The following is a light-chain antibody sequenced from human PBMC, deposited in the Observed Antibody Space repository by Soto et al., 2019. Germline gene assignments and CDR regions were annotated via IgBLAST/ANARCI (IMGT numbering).Light chain of an antibody. CDR1: QSVRSN. CDR3: QQYNEWWT. CDR2: GAS. Sequence: VMTQSPATLSVSPGERATLSCRATQSVRSNLAWYQQKPGQAPRLLIYGASTRATGIPARFSGSGSGTEFTLTISSLQSEDFAVYYCQQYNEWWTFGQGTKVGI. V-gene: IGKV3-15*01. J-gene: IGKJ1*01.